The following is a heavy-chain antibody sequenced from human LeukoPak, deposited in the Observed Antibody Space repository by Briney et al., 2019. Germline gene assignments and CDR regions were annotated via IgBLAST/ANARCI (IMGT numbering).Heavy chain of an antibody. CDR2: IWYDGSNK. CDR1: GLTFSSYG. Sequence: GGSLRLSCAASGLTFSSYGMHWVRQAPGKGLEWVAVIWYDGSNKYYADSVKGRFTISRDNSKNTLYLQMNSLRAEDTAVYYCARDYAHSSSWYYNWFDPWGQGTLVTVSS. D-gene: IGHD6-13*01. J-gene: IGHJ5*02. V-gene: IGHV3-33*01. CDR3: ARDYAHSSSWYYNWFDP.